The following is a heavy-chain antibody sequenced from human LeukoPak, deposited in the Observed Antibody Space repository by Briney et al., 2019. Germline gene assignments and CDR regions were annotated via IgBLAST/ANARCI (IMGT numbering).Heavy chain of an antibody. CDR2: INTNTGNP. D-gene: IGHD3-10*01. Sequence: ASVKVSCKVSGYTLTELSMHWVRQAPGQGLEWMGWINTNTGNPTYAQGFTGRFVFSLDTSVSTAYLQISSLKAEDTAVYYCARRITLVRGVRLGDWFDPWGQGSLVTVSS. CDR3: ARRITLVRGVRLGDWFDP. J-gene: IGHJ5*02. CDR1: GYTLTELS. V-gene: IGHV7-4-1*02.